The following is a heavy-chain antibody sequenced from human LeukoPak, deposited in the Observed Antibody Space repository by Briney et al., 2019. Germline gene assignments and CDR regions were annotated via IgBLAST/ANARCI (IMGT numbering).Heavy chain of an antibody. D-gene: IGHD1-1*01. J-gene: IGHJ4*02. Sequence: SETLSLTCTVSGGSISNYYWSWIRQTPGKGLEWIGYIHNSGSTKYNPSLKSPVSISVDTSKNQFSLKVNSVTAADTAVYYCARGGGWGNWNDAVDYWGQGTLVTVSS. CDR3: ARGGGWGNWNDAVDY. CDR2: IHNSGST. V-gene: IGHV4-59*01. CDR1: GGSISNYY.